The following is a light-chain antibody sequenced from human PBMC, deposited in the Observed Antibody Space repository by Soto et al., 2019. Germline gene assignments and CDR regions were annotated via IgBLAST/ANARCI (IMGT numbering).Light chain of an antibody. CDR2: EVR. V-gene: IGLV2-14*01. Sequence: QSVLTQPASVSGSPGQSITISCTGTSSDIGSYNYVAWYQQFPGKTPKLIIYEVRNRPSGVSFRFSGSKSGNTASLTISGLQAEDEADYYCSSYTASSTLDVVFGGGTQLTVL. CDR3: SSYTASSTLDVV. CDR1: SSDIGSYNY. J-gene: IGLJ2*01.